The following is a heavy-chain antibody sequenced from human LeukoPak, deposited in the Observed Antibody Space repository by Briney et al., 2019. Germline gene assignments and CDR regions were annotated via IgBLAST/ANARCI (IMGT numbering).Heavy chain of an antibody. CDR2: IYHSGST. Sequence: SETLSLTCTVSGDSISSYYWSWIRQPPGKGLEWIGYIYHSGSTNSNPSLKSRVTISVDTSKNQFSLKLSSVTAADTAVYYCASGGYSNGYGMQGGWFDPWGQGTPVTVSS. CDR3: ASGGYSNGYGMQGGWFDP. V-gene: IGHV4-59*01. D-gene: IGHD5-18*01. J-gene: IGHJ5*02. CDR1: GDSISSYY.